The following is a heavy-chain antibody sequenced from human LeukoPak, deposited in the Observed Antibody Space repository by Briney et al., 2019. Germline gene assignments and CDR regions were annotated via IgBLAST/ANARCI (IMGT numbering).Heavy chain of an antibody. J-gene: IGHJ6*02. CDR3: ATTVVPPAISLYYYYAMDV. CDR1: GFTFSNAW. CDR2: IKSKAAGGTT. Sequence: GGSLRLSCAASGFTFSNAWMTWVRQAPGKGLEWVGRIKSKAAGGTTDYAAPVKGRFTISRGDSKNTLYLQMNSLKTEDTAVYYCATTVVPPAISLYYYYAMDVWGQGTTVTVSS. V-gene: IGHV3-15*01. D-gene: IGHD2-2*01.